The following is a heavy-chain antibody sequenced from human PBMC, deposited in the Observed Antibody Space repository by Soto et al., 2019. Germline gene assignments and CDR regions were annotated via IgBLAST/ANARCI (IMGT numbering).Heavy chain of an antibody. CDR3: ARVRYYGSGSYYFRY. CDR1: GGTFSSYA. V-gene: IGHV1-69*01. CDR2: IIPIFGTA. D-gene: IGHD3-10*01. J-gene: IGHJ4*02. Sequence: QVQLVQSGAEVQKPGSSVKVSCKASGGTFSSYAISWVRQAPGQGLEWMGGIIPIFGTANYAQKFQGRVTITADESTSTAYMELSRLRSEDTAVYYCARVRYYGSGSYYFRYWGQGTLVTVSS.